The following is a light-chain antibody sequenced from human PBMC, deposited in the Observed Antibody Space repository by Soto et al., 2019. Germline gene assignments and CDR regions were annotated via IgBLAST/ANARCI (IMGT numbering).Light chain of an antibody. J-gene: IGLJ2*01. CDR2: EVT. CDR3: SSYTSTSTPLI. CDR1: SSDIGAYDY. Sequence: QSALTQPASVSGSPGQSITISCSGSSSDIGAYDYVSWHQQYPGKAPKLLIYEVTSRPSGVSHRFSGSKSGSTASLSISGLQLEDDADYYCSSYTSTSTPLIFGGGTKVTVL. V-gene: IGLV2-14*01.